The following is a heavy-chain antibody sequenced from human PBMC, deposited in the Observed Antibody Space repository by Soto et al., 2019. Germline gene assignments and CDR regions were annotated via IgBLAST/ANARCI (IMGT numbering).Heavy chain of an antibody. CDR3: ARESKWYGGQYFQD. Sequence: EVQLLQSGGGLAQPGTSLRLSCAASGFTFKYYAMTWVRHAPGKGLEWVSTISGSGDKTDYADSVKGRFRVSRDNSKDSLYLQMDSLRADAPALYYCARESKWYGGQYFQDWGQGTLVTVSS. J-gene: IGHJ1*01. V-gene: IGHV3-23*01. CDR2: ISGSGDKT. CDR1: GFTFKYYA. D-gene: IGHD2-8*01.